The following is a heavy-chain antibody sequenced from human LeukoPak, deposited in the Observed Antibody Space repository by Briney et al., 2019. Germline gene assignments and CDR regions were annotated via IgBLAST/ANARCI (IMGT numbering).Heavy chain of an antibody. CDR3: ARDMYSGSYGH. V-gene: IGHV1-2*02. J-gene: IGHJ4*02. D-gene: IGHD1-26*01. Sequence: ASVTLSLTGSVTVRKGTNTYYGRPAPAQALESMGWINPISGVTNYAEKFQGRVTRVRGTSINTAYMEMSGLRSDDTAVYYGARDMYSGSYGHWGRGTGVTVSA. CDR1: VTVRKGTN. CDR2: INPISGVT.